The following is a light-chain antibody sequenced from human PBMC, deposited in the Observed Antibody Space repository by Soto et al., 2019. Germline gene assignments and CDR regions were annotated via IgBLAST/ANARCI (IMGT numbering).Light chain of an antibody. J-gene: IGKJ4*01. V-gene: IGKV3-15*01. CDR1: QSVSSN. Sequence: EIVMTQSPATLSVSPGERATLSCRASQSVSSNLAWYQQQPGQAPRLLIYGASTRATGFAARFSGSGSGTEFTLTVSSLQSEDFAVYYCQQYNNWPLTFGGGTKVDIK. CDR3: QQYNNWPLT. CDR2: GAS.